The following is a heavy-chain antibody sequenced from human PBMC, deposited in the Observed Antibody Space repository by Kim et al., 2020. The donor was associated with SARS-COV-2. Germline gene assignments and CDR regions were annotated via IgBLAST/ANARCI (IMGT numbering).Heavy chain of an antibody. CDR2: SYYSGST. CDR1: GGSISSGGYY. V-gene: IGHV4-31*03. D-gene: IGHD3-3*02. CDR3: AGDPLKNPVPLGYYYCHGVDV. Sequence: SETLSLTFTVSGGSISSGGYYWSWIRQHPGKGLEWIGYSYYSGSTYYNPSLKSGVTISVDTSKNQFSLKLSSVPAADTAVYYCAGDPLKNPVPLGYYYCHGVDVWGRGTTVTVPS. J-gene: IGHJ6*02.